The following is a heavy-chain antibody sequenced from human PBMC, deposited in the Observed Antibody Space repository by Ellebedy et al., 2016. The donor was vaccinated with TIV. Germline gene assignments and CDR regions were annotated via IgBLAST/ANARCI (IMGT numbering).Heavy chain of an antibody. V-gene: IGHV3-48*02. Sequence: GGSLRLXCAASGFTFSYYNMNWVRQAPGKGLEWVSYISGNSSTIHYADSVKGRFTISRDNAKNSLYLQMNSLRDEDTAVYYCARDWRYQLLTKTVDWFDPWGQGTLVTVSS. CDR3: ARDWRYQLLTKTVDWFDP. CDR1: GFTFSYYN. J-gene: IGHJ5*02. D-gene: IGHD2-2*01. CDR2: ISGNSSTI.